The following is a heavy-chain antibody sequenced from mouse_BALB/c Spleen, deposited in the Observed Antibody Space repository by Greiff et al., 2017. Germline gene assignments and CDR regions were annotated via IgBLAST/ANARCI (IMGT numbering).Heavy chain of an antibody. D-gene: IGHD2-4*01. CDR3: AVMITTTMDY. CDR2: INPSNGRT. J-gene: IGHJ4*01. V-gene: IGHV1S81*02. CDR1: GYTFTSYW. Sequence: VQLQQPGAELVKPGASVKLSCKASGYTFTSYWMHWVKQRPGQGLEWIGEINPSNGRTNYNEKFKSKATLTVDKSSSTAYMQLSSLTSEDSAVYYCAVMITTTMDYWGQGTSVTVSS.